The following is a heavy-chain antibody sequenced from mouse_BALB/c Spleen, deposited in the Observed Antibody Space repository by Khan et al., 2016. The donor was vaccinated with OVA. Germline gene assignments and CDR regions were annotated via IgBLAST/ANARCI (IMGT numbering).Heavy chain of an antibody. V-gene: IGHV5-6-4*01. D-gene: IGHD4-1*01. CDR2: ISRGGSYT. J-gene: IGHJ2*01. CDR1: GYTFSSYT. Sequence: EVQLVESGGGLVKPGASVKLSCAASGYTFSSYTISWVRQTPGQGLEWVATISRGGSYTYYHDRVKGRITISRDNAKNTLYLQMSSLKSEDTAMYYCTRASNWDDYWGQGTTLTVSS. CDR3: TRASNWDDY.